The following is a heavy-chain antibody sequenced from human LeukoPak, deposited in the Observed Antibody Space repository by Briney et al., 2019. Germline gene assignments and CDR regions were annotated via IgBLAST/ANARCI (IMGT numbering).Heavy chain of an antibody. D-gene: IGHD3-22*01. Sequence: PGGSLRLSCAASGFTFSNYGMHWVRQPPGKGLEWVAFIRYDGSNKYYADSVKGRFTISRDNSKNTLYLQMNGLRAEDTAVYYCAKGDDSSGYYYYFDYWGQGTLVTVSS. V-gene: IGHV3-30*02. CDR1: GFTFSNYG. CDR3: AKGDDSSGYYYYFDY. J-gene: IGHJ4*02. CDR2: IRYDGSNK.